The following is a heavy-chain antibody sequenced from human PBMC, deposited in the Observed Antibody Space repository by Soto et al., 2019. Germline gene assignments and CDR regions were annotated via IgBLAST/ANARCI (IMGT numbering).Heavy chain of an antibody. Sequence: QVQLQQWGAGLLKPSETLSLTCAVYGGSFSGYYWSWIRQPPGKGLEWIGEINHSGSTNYNPSLKSRVTISVDTSKNQFSLNLSSVTAADTAVYYCARGWGYCSGCSCYSAYTYYFDYWGQGTLVTVSS. CDR1: GGSFSGYY. D-gene: IGHD2-15*01. J-gene: IGHJ4*02. CDR2: INHSGST. CDR3: ARGWGYCSGCSCYSAYTYYFDY. V-gene: IGHV4-34*01.